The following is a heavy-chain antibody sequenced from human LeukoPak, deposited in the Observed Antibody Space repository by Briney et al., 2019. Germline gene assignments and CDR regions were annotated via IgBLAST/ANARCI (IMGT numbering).Heavy chain of an antibody. D-gene: IGHD3-10*02. CDR1: GFTFSSYW. CDR3: AELGITMIGGV. J-gene: IGHJ6*04. V-gene: IGHV3-71*01. Sequence: GGSLRLSCAASGFTFSSYWMSWVRQAPGKGLEWVGFIRSKAYGGTTEYAASVKGRFTISRDDSKSIAYLQMNSLRAEDTAVYYCAELGITMIGGVWGKGTTVTISS. CDR2: IRSKAYGGTT.